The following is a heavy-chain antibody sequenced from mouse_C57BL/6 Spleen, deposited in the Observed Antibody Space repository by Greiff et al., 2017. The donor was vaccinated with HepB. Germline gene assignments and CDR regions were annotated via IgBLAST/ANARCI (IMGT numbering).Heavy chain of an antibody. J-gene: IGHJ4*01. D-gene: IGHD2-9*01. CDR3: AKTYYGYDDGYYYAMDY. V-gene: IGHV1-53*01. CDR2: INPSNGGT. CDR1: GYTFTSYW. Sequence: QVQLQQPGTELVKPGASVKLSCKASGYTFTSYWMHWVKQRPGQGLEWIGNINPSNGGTNYNEKFKSKATLTVDKSSSKAYMQLSSLTSEDSAVYYCAKTYYGYDDGYYYAMDYWGQGTSVTVSS.